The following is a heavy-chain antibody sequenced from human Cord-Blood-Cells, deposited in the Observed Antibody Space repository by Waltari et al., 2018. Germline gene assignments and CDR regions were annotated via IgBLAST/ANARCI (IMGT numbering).Heavy chain of an antibody. D-gene: IGHD3-3*01. CDR3: ARGRSGYYYPDY. Sequence: QVQLQQWGAGLLTPSETLSLTCAVDGGSFSGYYWSWIRTPPGKGLEWIGEINNSGSTNYNPSLKSRVTISVDTSKNQFSLKLSSVTAADTAVYYCARGRSGYYYPDYWGQGTLVTVSS. V-gene: IGHV4-34*01. J-gene: IGHJ4*02. CDR2: INNSGST. CDR1: GGSFSGYY.